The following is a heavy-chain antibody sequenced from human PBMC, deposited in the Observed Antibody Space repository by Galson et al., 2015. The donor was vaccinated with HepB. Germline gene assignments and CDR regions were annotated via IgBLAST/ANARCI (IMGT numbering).Heavy chain of an antibody. V-gene: IGHV3-30*04. D-gene: IGHD4-23*01. CDR2: ISYDGSNK. CDR1: GFTFSSYA. J-gene: IGHJ6*02. CDR3: AREVVGGNPPYYYYYGMDV. Sequence: SLRLSCAASGFTFSSYAMHWVRQAPGKGLEWVAVISYDGSNKYYADSVKGRFTISRDNSKNTLYLQMNSLRAEDTAVYYCAREVVGGNPPYYYYYGMDVWGQGTTVTVSS.